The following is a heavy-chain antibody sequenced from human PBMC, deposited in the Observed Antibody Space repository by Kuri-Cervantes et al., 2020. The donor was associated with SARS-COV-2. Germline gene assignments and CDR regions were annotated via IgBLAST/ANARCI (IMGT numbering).Heavy chain of an antibody. J-gene: IGHJ4*02. CDR2: IYSGGTI. D-gene: IGHD2-15*01. CDR1: GFTVSGIY. CDR3: AKDSGGSSY. V-gene: IGHV3-53*01. Sequence: GESLKISCAASGFTVSGIYMSWVRQAPGKGLEWLSVIYSGGTIYYADSVKGRFTISRDNSKNTLYLQMNSLRAEDTAVYYCAKDSGGSSYWGQGTLVTVSS.